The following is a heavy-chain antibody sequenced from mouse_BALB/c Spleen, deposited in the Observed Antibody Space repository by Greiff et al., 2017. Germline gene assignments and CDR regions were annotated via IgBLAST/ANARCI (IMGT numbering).Heavy chain of an antibody. CDR2: ISSGGST. CDR1: GFTFSSYA. Sequence: EVMLVESGGGLVKPGGSLKLSCAASGFTFSSYAMSWVRQTPEKRLEWVASISSGGSTYYPDSVKGRFTISRDNARNILYLQMSSLRSEDTAMYYCAREKDYAMDYWGQGTSVTVSS. J-gene: IGHJ4*01. CDR3: AREKDYAMDY. V-gene: IGHV5-6-5*01.